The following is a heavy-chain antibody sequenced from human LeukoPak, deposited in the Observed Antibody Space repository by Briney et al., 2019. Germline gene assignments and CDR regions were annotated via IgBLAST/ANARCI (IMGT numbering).Heavy chain of an antibody. J-gene: IGHJ4*02. CDR3: AREYSSSWYPYFDY. V-gene: IGHV3-48*03. CDR2: ISGSGSTI. D-gene: IGHD6-13*01. CDR1: GFTFSSYE. Sequence: PGGSLRLSCAASGFTFSSYEMNWVRQAPGKGLEWVSYISGSGSTIYYADSVKGRFTISRDNAKNSLYLLMNSLRAEDTAVYYCAREYSSSWYPYFDYWGQGTLVTVSS.